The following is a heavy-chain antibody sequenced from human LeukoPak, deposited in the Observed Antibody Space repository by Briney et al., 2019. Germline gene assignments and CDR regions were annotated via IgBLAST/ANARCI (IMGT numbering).Heavy chain of an antibody. J-gene: IGHJ4*02. CDR3: AMSLGGLRVFDY. Sequence: ASETLSLTCTVSGGSISSYHCSWNRQPPGKGLEWIGYFNDRGSTNYNPSLKSRVTTSADTSKNQFSLKLRSVTAADTAVYYCAMSLGGLRVFDYWGQGILVTVSS. CDR1: GGSISSYH. V-gene: IGHV4-59*01. CDR2: FNDRGST. D-gene: IGHD3-16*01.